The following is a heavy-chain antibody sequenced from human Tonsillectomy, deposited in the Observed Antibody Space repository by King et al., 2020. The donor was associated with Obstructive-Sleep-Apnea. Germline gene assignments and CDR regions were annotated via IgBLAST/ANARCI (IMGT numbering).Heavy chain of an antibody. CDR3: ARDDYGDYLYDY. Sequence: VQLQESGPGLVKPSETLSLTCTVSGYSISSGYYWGWIRQPPGKGLEWIGSIYHSGCTYYNPSLKSRVTISVDTSKNQFSLKLSSVTATDTAVYYCARDDYGDYLYDYWGQGTLVTVSS. CDR1: GYSISSGYY. V-gene: IGHV4-38-2*02. J-gene: IGHJ4*02. D-gene: IGHD4-17*01. CDR2: IYHSGCT.